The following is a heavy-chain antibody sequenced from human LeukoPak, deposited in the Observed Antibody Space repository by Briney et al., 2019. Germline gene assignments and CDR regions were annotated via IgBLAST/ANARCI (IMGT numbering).Heavy chain of an antibody. CDR3: ARVWGDGYNYFY. J-gene: IGHJ4*02. CDR1: GFTFSNYW. D-gene: IGHD5-24*01. CDR2: IKQDGSEK. Sequence: PGGSLRLSCEASGFTFSNYWMSWVRQAPGRGLEWVANIKQDGSEKDYVDSVKGRFTISRDNAKNSLYLQMNSRRAEDTAVYYCARVWGDGYNYFYWGQGTLVTVSS. V-gene: IGHV3-7*01.